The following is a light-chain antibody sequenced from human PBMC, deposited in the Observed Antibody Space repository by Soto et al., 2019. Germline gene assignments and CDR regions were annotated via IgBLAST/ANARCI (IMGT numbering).Light chain of an antibody. CDR3: QSYDSSIPVV. Sequence: NFMLTQPHSVSESPGKTVTISCTRSSGSIASNYVQWYQQRPGSAPTTVIYEDNQRPSGVPDRFSGSIDSSSNSASLTISGLKTEDEADYYCQSYDSSIPVVFGGGTKVTDL. CDR1: SGSIASNY. V-gene: IGLV6-57*04. CDR2: EDN. J-gene: IGLJ2*01.